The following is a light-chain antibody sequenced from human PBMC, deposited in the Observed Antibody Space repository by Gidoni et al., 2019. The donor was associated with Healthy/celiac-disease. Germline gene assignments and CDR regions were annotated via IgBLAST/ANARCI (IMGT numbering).Light chain of an antibody. Sequence: ILLNQSPSFLSASVGDRVPIICRASQDIGSHIAWYQQKPGKAPKLLIYYAFILQSGVPSRFSGSGSGTEFSLTISSLQPGDFATYYCQQANSHLALTFGGGTKVDI. V-gene: IGKV1-9*01. CDR1: QDIGSH. CDR2: YAF. J-gene: IGKJ4*01. CDR3: QQANSHLALT.